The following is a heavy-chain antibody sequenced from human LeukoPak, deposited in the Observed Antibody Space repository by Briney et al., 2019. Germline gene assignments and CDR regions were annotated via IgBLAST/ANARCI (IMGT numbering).Heavy chain of an antibody. V-gene: IGHV3-20*04. CDR1: GFTFDDYG. D-gene: IGHD6-6*01. J-gene: IGHJ4*02. CDR2: INWNGGST. Sequence: GGSLRLSCAASGFTFDDYGMSWVRQAPGKGLEWVSGINWNGGSTGYADSVKGRFTISRDNAKNSLYLQMNSLRAEDTALYYCAREKWGYSSSSAYDYWGQGTLVTVSS. CDR3: AREKWGYSSSSAYDY.